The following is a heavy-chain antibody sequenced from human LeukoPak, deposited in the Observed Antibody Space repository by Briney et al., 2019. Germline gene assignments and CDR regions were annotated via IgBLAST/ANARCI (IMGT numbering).Heavy chain of an antibody. CDR1: GYSFTSYW. Sequence: GESLKISCKGSGYSFTSYWIGWVRQMPGKGLEWMGIIYPGDSDTRYSPSFQGQVTISADKSISTAYLQWSSLKASGTAMYYCARQWLVDPNWFDPWGQGTLVTVSS. CDR2: IYPGDSDT. V-gene: IGHV5-51*01. D-gene: IGHD6-19*01. J-gene: IGHJ5*02. CDR3: ARQWLVDPNWFDP.